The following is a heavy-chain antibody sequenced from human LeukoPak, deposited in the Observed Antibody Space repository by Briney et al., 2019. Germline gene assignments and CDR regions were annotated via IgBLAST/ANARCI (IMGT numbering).Heavy chain of an antibody. Sequence: PSETLSLICAVYGGSFSGYYWSWIRQPPGKGLEWIGEINHSGSTNYNPSLKSRVTISVDTSKNQFSLKLSSVTAADTAVYYCARGRYYGSGSYGYWGQGTLVTVSS. CDR2: INHSGST. CDR1: GGSFSGYY. D-gene: IGHD3-10*01. CDR3: ARGRYYGSGSYGY. J-gene: IGHJ4*02. V-gene: IGHV4-34*01.